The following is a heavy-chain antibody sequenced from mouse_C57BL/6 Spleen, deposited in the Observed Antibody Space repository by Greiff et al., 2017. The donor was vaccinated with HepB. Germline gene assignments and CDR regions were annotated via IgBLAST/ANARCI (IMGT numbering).Heavy chain of an antibody. CDR3: ARGRIITTVVEDY. CDR1: GYTFTSYW. CDR2: IDPSDSYT. Sequence: QVQLQQPGAELVKPGASVKLSCKASGYTFTSYWMQWVKQRPGQGLEWIGEIDPSDSYTNYNQKFKGKATLTVDTSSSTAYMQLSSLTSEDSAVYYCARGRIITTVVEDYWGQGTTLTVSS. V-gene: IGHV1-50*01. J-gene: IGHJ2*01. D-gene: IGHD1-1*01.